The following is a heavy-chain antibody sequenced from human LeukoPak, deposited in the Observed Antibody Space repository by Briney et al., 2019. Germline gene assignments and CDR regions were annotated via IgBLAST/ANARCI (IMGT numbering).Heavy chain of an antibody. J-gene: IGHJ1*01. Sequence: SVKVSCKSSGGTFSSYAISWVRQAPGQGLEWMGGIIPIFGTANYAQKFQGRVTITADESTSTAYMELSSLRSEATAVYYCARSAVFPPYYYDSSGYYLFQHWGQGTLVTVSS. V-gene: IGHV1-69*13. CDR2: IIPIFGTA. D-gene: IGHD3-22*01. CDR1: GGTFSSYA. CDR3: ARSAVFPPYYYDSSGYYLFQH.